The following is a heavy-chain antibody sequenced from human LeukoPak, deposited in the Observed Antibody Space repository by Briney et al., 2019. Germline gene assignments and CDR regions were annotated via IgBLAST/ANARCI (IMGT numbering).Heavy chain of an antibody. Sequence: GGSLRLSCAASGFTFSTYSMSWVRQAPGKGLEWVANIKQDGSEKYYVDSVKGRFTISRDNAKNSLYLQMNSLRAEDTAVYYCARGSPLDAFDIWGQGTMVTVSS. CDR3: ARGSPLDAFDI. J-gene: IGHJ3*02. CDR2: IKQDGSEK. V-gene: IGHV3-7*01. CDR1: GFTFSTYS.